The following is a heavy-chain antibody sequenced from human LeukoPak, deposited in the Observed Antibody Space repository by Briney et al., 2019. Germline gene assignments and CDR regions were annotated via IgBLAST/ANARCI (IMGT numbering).Heavy chain of an antibody. CDR1: GYRFTNYW. CDR3: ARRRDLYSGSYYPFDY. J-gene: IGHJ4*02. D-gene: IGHD1-26*01. CDR2: IYPGDSET. Sequence: GESLKISCKGSGYRFTNYWIGWVRQMPGKGLEWMGIIYPGDSETRYSPSFQGQVTISADKSISTAYLQWSSLKASDTAMYYCARRRDLYSGSYYPFDYWGQGTLVSVSS. V-gene: IGHV5-51*01.